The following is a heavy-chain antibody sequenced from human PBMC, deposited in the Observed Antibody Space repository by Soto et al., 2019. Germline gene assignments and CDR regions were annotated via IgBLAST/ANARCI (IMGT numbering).Heavy chain of an antibody. CDR2: ISWNSGSI. V-gene: IGHV3-9*01. CDR1: GFTFDDYA. Sequence: SLRLSCAASGFTFDDYAMHWVRQAPGKGLEWVSGISWNSGSIGYADSVKGRFTISRDNAKNSLYLQMNSLRAEDTALYYRAAGGDGYNFFPFDYWGQGT. CDR3: AAGGDGYNFFPFDY. J-gene: IGHJ4*02. D-gene: IGHD5-12*01.